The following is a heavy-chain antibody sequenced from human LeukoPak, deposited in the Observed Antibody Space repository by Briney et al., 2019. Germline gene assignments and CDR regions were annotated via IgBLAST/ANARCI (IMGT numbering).Heavy chain of an antibody. V-gene: IGHV3-30-3*01. J-gene: IGHJ4*02. CDR2: ISYDGSNK. CDR1: GFTFSSYA. Sequence: HTGGSLRLSCAASGFTFSSYAMHWVRQAPGKGLEWVAVISYDGSNKYYADFVKGRFTISRDNSKNTLYLQMNSLRAEDTAVYYCARDSLIVGAFFDYWGQGTLVTVSS. D-gene: IGHD1-26*01. CDR3: ARDSLIVGAFFDY.